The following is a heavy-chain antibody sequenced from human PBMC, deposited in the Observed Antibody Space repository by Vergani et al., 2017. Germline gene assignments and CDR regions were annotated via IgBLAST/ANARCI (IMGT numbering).Heavy chain of an antibody. J-gene: IGHJ3*02. CDR3: ARTIAAAGTNYAFDI. CDR2: IYHSGST. Sequence: QVQLQESGPGLVKPSGTLSLTCAVSGGSISSSNWWSWVRQPPGKGLEWIGKIYHSGSTNYNPSLKSRVTISVDKSKNQFSLKLSSVTAADTAVYYCARTIAAAGTNYAFDIWGQGTMVTVSS. V-gene: IGHV4-4*02. D-gene: IGHD6-13*01. CDR1: GGSISSSNW.